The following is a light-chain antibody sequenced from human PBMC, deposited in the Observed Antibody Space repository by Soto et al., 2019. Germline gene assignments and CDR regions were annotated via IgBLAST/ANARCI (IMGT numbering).Light chain of an antibody. V-gene: IGKV1-39*01. CDR2: AAS. Sequence: DIQKTKSPSSLSASVGDTVTITCRASQSVDNYLIWYQQKPGRAPGLLIYAASTLQRGVPSRFSASGSGTDFTLTIISLLPEDFATYYCQQEFRPPRTFGPGTKVDIK. CDR3: QQEFRPPRT. CDR1: QSVDNY. J-gene: IGKJ3*01.